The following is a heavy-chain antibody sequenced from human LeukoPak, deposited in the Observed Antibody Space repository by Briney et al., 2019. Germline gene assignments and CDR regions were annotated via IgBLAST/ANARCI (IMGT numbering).Heavy chain of an antibody. D-gene: IGHD3-22*01. V-gene: IGHV1-8*02. CDR3: AREAQTYYYDSSGYSFDY. J-gene: IGHJ4*02. CDR2: INPDSGNT. CDR1: GYSFTNYE. Sequence: ASVKVSCKASGYSFTNYEINWVRQATGQGLEWMGWINPDSGNTVYAQKFQGRVTMTRDMSISTAYMELSRLRSDDTAVYYCAREAQTYYYDSSGYSFDYWGQGTLVTVSS.